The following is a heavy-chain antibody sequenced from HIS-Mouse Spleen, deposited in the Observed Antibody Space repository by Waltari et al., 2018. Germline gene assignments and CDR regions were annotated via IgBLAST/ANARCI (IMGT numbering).Heavy chain of an antibody. D-gene: IGHD6-6*01. CDR2: ISYDGSNK. V-gene: IGHV3-30*18. J-gene: IGHJ6*02. CDR1: GFTFSSYG. Sequence: QVQLVESGGGVVQPGRSLRLSCAASGFTFSSYGMHWVRQAPGKGLEWVAVISYDGSNKYYADSVKGRFTISRDNSKNTLYLQMNSLRAEDTAVYYCAKDNPYSSSPAVDYYYYGMDVWGQGTTVTVSS. CDR3: AKDNPYSSSPAVDYYYYGMDV.